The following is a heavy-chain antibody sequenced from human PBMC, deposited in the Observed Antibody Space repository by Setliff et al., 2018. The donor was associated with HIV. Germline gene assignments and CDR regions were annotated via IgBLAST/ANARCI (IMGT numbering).Heavy chain of an antibody. Sequence: GGSLRLSCAASGFTFSSYAMHWVRQAPGKGLEWVAVISYDGSNKYYADYVKGRLTISRDNSKNTLYLQMNSLRAEDTAVYCCARSKGHLYYDDDTGYVLRAFDIWGQGTMVTVSS. D-gene: IGHD3-22*01. CDR2: ISYDGSNK. V-gene: IGHV3-30*04. CDR1: GFTFSSYA. J-gene: IGHJ3*02. CDR3: ARSKGHLYYDDDTGYVLRAFDI.